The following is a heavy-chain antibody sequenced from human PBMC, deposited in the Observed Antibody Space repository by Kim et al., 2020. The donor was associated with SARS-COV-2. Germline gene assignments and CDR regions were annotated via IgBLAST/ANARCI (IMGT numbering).Heavy chain of an antibody. Sequence: YEDSVKGRFTISRDNDKNSLYLQMNSLRAEDTAVYYCARDGYYYDSSVNNWGQGTLVTVSS. V-gene: IGHV3-21*01. J-gene: IGHJ4*02. CDR3: ARDGYYYDSSVNN. D-gene: IGHD3-22*01.